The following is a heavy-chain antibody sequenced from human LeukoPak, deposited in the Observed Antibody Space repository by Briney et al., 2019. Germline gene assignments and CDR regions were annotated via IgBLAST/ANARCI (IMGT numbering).Heavy chain of an antibody. Sequence: PGGSLRLSCAASGFTFSNYGMHWVRQAPGKGLEWVSAISGSGGSTYYADSVKGRFTISRDNSKNTLYLQMNSLRAEDTAVYYCARVRIVVVTFDAFDIWGQGTMVTVSS. D-gene: IGHD3-22*01. V-gene: IGHV3-NL1*01. CDR1: GFTFSNYG. CDR2: ISGSGGST. J-gene: IGHJ3*02. CDR3: ARVRIVVVTFDAFDI.